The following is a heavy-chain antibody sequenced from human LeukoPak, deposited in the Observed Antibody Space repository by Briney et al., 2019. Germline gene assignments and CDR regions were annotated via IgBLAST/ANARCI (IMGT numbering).Heavy chain of an antibody. CDR1: GFNFSNYA. V-gene: IGHV3-23*01. D-gene: IGHD2-2*01. J-gene: IGHJ4*02. Sequence: PGESLRLSCAASGFNFSNYAMTWVRQAPGKGLECVSGISGSGDSTYYADSVKGRFTISRDNSKNTLYLQMNSLRAEDTDLYYCAKDRSLVPAALNYWGQGTLVIVSS. CDR2: ISGSGDST. CDR3: AKDRSLVPAALNY.